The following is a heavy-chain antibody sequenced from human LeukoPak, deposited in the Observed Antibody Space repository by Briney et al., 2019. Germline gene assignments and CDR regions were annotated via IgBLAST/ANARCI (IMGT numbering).Heavy chain of an antibody. J-gene: IGHJ6*04. V-gene: IGHV1-8*01. CDR3: ARGSPLYDSSGYNYYYYGMDV. CDR1: GYTFTSYD. D-gene: IGHD3-22*01. CDR2: INPNSGNT. Sequence: ASVKVSCKASGYTFTSYDINWVRQAPGHGLEWMGWINPNSGNTRYAQKFQGRVTMTRNTPIRTAYMELSRLRSEDAAVYYCARGSPLYDSSGYNYYYYGMDVWGEGTTVTVSS.